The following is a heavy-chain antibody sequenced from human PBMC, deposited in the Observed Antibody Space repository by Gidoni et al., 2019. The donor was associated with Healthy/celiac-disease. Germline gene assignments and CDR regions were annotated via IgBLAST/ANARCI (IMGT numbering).Heavy chain of an antibody. CDR2: ISSSSSYI. V-gene: IGHV3-21*01. D-gene: IGHD3-22*01. CDR1: GFTFSSYS. CDR3: ARACYDSSGYYFYYYGMDV. Sequence: EVQLVESGGGLVKPGGSLRLSCAASGFTFSSYSMNWVRQAPGKGLEWVSSISSSSSYIYYADSVKGRFTISRDNAKNSLYLQMNSLRAEDTAVYYCARACYDSSGYYFYYYGMDVWGQGTTVTVSS. J-gene: IGHJ6*02.